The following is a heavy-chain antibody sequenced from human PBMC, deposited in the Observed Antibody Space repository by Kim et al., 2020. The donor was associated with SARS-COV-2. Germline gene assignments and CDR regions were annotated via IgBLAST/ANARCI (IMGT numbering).Heavy chain of an antibody. CDR2: IYYSGST. CDR3: AREGIGANWFDP. V-gene: IGHV4-39*02. D-gene: IGHD6-13*01. Sequence: SETLSLTCTVSGGSISSSSYYWGWIRQPPGKGLEWIGSIYYSGSTYYNPSLKSRVTISVDTSKNQFSLKLSSVTAADTAVYYCAREGIGANWFDPWGQGTLVTVSS. CDR1: GGSISSSSYY. J-gene: IGHJ5*02.